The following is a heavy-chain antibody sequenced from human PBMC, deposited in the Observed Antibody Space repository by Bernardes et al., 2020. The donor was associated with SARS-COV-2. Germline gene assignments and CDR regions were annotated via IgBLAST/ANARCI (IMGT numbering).Heavy chain of an antibody. V-gene: IGHV3-11*01. D-gene: IGHD3-22*01. J-gene: IGHJ4*02. CDR2: ISSSGSTI. CDR3: ARDLDSSGYSPRGY. Sequence: GGSLRLSCAASGFTFSDYYMSWIRQAPGKGLEWISYISSSGSTIYYADSVKGRFTISRDNAKNSLYLQMNSLRAEDTAVYYCARDLDSSGYSPRGYWGQGTLVTVSS. CDR1: GFTFSDYY.